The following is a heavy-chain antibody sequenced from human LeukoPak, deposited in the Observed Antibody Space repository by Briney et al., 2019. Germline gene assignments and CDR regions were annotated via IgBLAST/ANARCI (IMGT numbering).Heavy chain of an antibody. CDR1: GYTFTSYD. V-gene: IGHV1-46*01. Sequence: ASVKVSCSASGYTFTSYDMLWVTQAPGQGPEWMGIINPSGGITSDAQKFQGRVTITRDTSKSTVYMELSSLRSEDTAVYYCARALTVTTSGRVGGFDDWGQGTLVTVSS. CDR3: ARALTVTTSGRVGGFDD. J-gene: IGHJ4*02. CDR2: INPSGGIT. D-gene: IGHD4-17*01.